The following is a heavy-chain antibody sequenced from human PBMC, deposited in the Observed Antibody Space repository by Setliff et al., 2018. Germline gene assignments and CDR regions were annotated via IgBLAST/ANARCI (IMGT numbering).Heavy chain of an antibody. CDR2: IYAGDSDT. J-gene: IGHJ3*01. CDR3: ARLGSSSWYNDVFDF. V-gene: IGHV5-51*01. D-gene: IGHD6-13*01. CDR1: GYTFSNYW. Sequence: GSLKISCKGSGYTFSNYWVGWVRQMPGKGLEWMGVIYAGDSDTRYSPSFQGQVTFSADKSISTAYLQWSTLKASDTAMYYCARLGSSSWYNDVFDFWGPGTMVTVSS.